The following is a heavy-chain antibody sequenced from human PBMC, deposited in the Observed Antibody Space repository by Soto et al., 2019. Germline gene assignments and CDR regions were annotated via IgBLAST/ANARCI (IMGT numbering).Heavy chain of an antibody. CDR3: ARIYGGKRNYYYYGMDV. J-gene: IGHJ6*02. CDR2: IYYSGST. D-gene: IGHD4-17*01. Sequence: SETLSLTCTVSGGSISSYYWSWIRQPPGKGLEWIGYIYYSGSTNYNPSLKSRVTISVDTSKNQFSLKLSSVTAADTAVYYCARIYGGKRNYYYYGMDVWGQGTTVTVS. V-gene: IGHV4-59*08. CDR1: GGSISSYY.